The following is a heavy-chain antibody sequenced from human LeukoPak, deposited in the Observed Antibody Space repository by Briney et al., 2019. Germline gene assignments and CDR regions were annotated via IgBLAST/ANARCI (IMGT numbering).Heavy chain of an antibody. D-gene: IGHD4-17*01. J-gene: IGHJ4*02. CDR1: GGSFSGYY. CDR2: IYYSGST. Sequence: SETLSLTCAVYGGSFSGYYWSWIRQPPGKGLEWIGYIYYSGSTYYNPSLKSRVTISVDTSKNQFSLKLSSVTAADTAVYYCASTVTTSHYFDYWGQGTLVTVSS. CDR3: ASTVTTSHYFDY. V-gene: IGHV4-34*01.